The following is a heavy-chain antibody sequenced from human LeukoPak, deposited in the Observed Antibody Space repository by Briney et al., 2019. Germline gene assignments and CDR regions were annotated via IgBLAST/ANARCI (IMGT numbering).Heavy chain of an antibody. CDR3: AKALKNRDAFDI. V-gene: IGHV3-48*01. CDR1: EFTFSSYS. D-gene: IGHD2/OR15-2a*01. Sequence: GGSLRLSCAASEFTFSSYSMNWVRQAPGKGLEWVSYITNSGNSKSYADSVKGRFTISRDNSKNTLYLQMNSLRAEDTAVYYCAKALKNRDAFDIWGQGTMVTVSS. J-gene: IGHJ3*02. CDR2: ITNSGNSK.